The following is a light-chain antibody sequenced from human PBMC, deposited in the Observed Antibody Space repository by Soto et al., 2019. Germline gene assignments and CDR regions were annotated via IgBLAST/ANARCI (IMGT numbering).Light chain of an antibody. Sequence: DIQMTQSPSTLSASVGYTVTVTCRASQSVSGWLAWYQQKPGKAPKLLIYAASSLQSGVPSRFSGSGSGTDFTLTISSLQPADFATYYCQQANSFPYTFGQGTRLEIK. CDR3: QQANSFPYT. CDR1: QSVSGW. J-gene: IGKJ5*01. CDR2: AAS. V-gene: IGKV1-12*01.